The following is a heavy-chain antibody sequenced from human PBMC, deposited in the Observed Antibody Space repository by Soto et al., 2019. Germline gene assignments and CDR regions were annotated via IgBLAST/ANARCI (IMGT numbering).Heavy chain of an antibody. Sequence: ASVKVSCKASGYTFTSYDINWVRQATGQGLEYLGWMNPNSGNTTYVQKFQGRVTMTWDTSITTAYMELSSLRSEDTAVYFCARGIKYGAYSRWFDPWGQGTLVTVSS. D-gene: IGHD4-17*01. CDR3: ARGIKYGAYSRWFDP. J-gene: IGHJ5*02. CDR1: GYTFTSYD. CDR2: MNPNSGNT. V-gene: IGHV1-8*01.